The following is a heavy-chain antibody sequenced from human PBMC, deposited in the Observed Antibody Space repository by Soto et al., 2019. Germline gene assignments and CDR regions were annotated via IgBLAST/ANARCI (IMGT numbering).Heavy chain of an antibody. D-gene: IGHD3-3*01. CDR1: GFTFSSYS. V-gene: IGHV3-21*01. CDR3: ARGHTLEWFPHYMDV. Sequence: EVQLVESGGGLVKPGGSLRLSCAASGFTFSSYSMNWVRQAPGKGLEWVSSISSSSSYIYYADSVKGRFTISRDNAKNSLYLQMNSLRAEDTAVYYCARGHTLEWFPHYMDVWGKGTTVTVSS. J-gene: IGHJ6*03. CDR2: ISSSSSYI.